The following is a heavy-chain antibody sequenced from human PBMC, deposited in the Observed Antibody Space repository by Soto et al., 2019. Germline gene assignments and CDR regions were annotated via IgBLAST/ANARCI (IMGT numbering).Heavy chain of an antibody. Sequence: EVQLVESGGGLVQPGGSLRLSCAASGFSVNYMSWVRQAPGKGLELISVIYSGGSTHYADSVKGRFTISRHSSTNTLYLQMNSLRAEDTAVYYCARVGYSYGLDYWGQGTLVSVSS. CDR1: GFSVNY. J-gene: IGHJ4*02. V-gene: IGHV3-53*04. CDR3: ARVGYSYGLDY. CDR2: IYSGGST. D-gene: IGHD5-18*01.